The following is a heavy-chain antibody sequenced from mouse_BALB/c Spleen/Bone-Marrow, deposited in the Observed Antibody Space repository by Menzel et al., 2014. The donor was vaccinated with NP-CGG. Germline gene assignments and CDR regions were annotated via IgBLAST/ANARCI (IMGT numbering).Heavy chain of an antibody. V-gene: IGHV1S34*01. D-gene: IGHD2-4*01. J-gene: IGHJ1*01. Sequence: LVKTGASVKISCKASGHSFTGYYMHWVKRSHGKSLEWIGYISCYNGATSYNQKFKGKATFTVDTSSSTAYMQFNSLTSEDSAVYYCARGDYGDWYFDVWGAGTSVTVSS. CDR2: ISCYNGAT. CDR3: ARGDYGDWYFDV. CDR1: GHSFTGYY.